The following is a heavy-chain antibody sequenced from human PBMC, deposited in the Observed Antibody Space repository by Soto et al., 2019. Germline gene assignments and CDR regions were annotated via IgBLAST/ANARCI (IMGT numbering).Heavy chain of an antibody. J-gene: IGHJ6*02. CDR1: GYTFTGYY. V-gene: IGHV1-2*02. CDR3: ARDLAVNIVVVPAAIRDYYYGIDV. D-gene: IGHD2-2*02. CDR2: INPNSGGT. Sequence: AAVKVSCKASGYTFTGYYMHWVRQAPGQGLEWMGWINPNSGGTNYAQKFQGRVTMTRDTSISTAYMELSRLRSDDTAVYYRARDLAVNIVVVPAAIRDYYYGIDVWGQGTTVTVSS.